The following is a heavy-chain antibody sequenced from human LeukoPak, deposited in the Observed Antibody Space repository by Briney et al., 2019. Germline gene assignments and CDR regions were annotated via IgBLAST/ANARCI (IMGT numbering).Heavy chain of an antibody. CDR1: GDSISSGSYY. CDR3: ARDRNYYGSGSYPHWFDP. Sequence: SETLSLTCTVSGDSISSGSYYWSWIRQPAGKGLEWIGRIYTSGSTNYNPSLKSRVTISVDTSKNQFSLKLNSVTAADTAVYYCARDRNYYGSGSYPHWFDPWGQGTLVTVSS. CDR2: IYTSGST. J-gene: IGHJ5*02. D-gene: IGHD3-10*01. V-gene: IGHV4-61*02.